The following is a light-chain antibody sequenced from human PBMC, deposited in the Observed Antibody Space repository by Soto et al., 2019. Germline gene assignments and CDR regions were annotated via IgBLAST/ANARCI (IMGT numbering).Light chain of an antibody. CDR3: QQYNPLPWGFS. CDR2: TAS. V-gene: IGKV3-15*01. Sequence: EIVMTQSPATLAVAPGETVTLSCRASQNVDRNVAWYQRRPGQAPRLLIYTASTRATGVAARCSGSGSATIFTLTISSLQSEDFGGYYCQQYNPLPWGFSFGGGTKVEIK. J-gene: IGKJ4*01. CDR1: QNVDRN.